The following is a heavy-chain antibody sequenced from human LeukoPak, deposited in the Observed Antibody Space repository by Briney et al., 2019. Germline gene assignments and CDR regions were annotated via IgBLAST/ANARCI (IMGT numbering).Heavy chain of an antibody. V-gene: IGHV3-23*01. J-gene: IGHJ4*02. CDR2: ISGSGGSP. CDR3: AKDRPYSTVYYFDY. Sequence: GGSLRLSCAASGFTFSSYAMSWVHQAPGKGLEWVSGISGSGGSPYYADSVKGRFTISRDNSKNTLYLQINSLRAEDTAVYYRAKDRPYSTVYYFDYWGQGTLVTVSS. D-gene: IGHD6-13*01. CDR1: GFTFSSYA.